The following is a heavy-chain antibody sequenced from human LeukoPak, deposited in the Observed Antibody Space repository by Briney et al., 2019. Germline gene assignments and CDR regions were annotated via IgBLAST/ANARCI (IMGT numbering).Heavy chain of an antibody. CDR2: IYPGDSDT. CDR1: GYSFTTHW. J-gene: IGHJ6*02. V-gene: IGHV5-51*01. D-gene: IGHD6-6*01. Sequence: GESLKISCKASGYSFTTHWIGWVRQMPGKGPEWMGTIYPGDSDTRYSPSFQGQVTISADQSISTAYLQWSSLKASDTAMYYCARHRRGMDVWGQGTTVTVSS. CDR3: ARHRRGMDV.